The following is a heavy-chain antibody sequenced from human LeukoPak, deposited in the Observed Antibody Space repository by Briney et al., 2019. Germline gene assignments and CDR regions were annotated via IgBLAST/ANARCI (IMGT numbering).Heavy chain of an antibody. CDR3: ARDRPRARYFDY. J-gene: IGHJ4*02. CDR1: GGIFNDYS. Sequence: ASVKVSCKASGGIFNDYSISWVRQAPGQGLEWMGRIIPILNVPNYAQKFEGRVTITSDKSTNTAYMELSSLKSEDTAVYFCARDRPRARYFDYWGQGTLVTVSS. V-gene: IGHV1-69*04. D-gene: IGHD2-15*01. CDR2: IIPILNVP.